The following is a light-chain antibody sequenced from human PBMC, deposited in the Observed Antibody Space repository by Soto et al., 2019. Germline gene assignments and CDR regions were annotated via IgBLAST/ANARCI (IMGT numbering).Light chain of an antibody. CDR1: QSVSSSY. CDR2: GAS. CDR3: PQYGSSPPVT. Sequence: EIVLPQSPGTLSLSPGERATLSCRASQSVSSSYLAWYQQKPGQAPRLLIYGASGRATGIPDRFNGSGSGTDFPLTIDRLEPEYFAVYYCPQYGSSPPVTFGQGTRLEIK. V-gene: IGKV3-20*01. J-gene: IGKJ5*01.